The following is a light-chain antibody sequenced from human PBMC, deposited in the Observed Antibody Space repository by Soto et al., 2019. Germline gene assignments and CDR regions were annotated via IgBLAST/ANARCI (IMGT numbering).Light chain of an antibody. CDR3: QQRSNWPST. CDR2: DAS. J-gene: IGKJ4*01. Sequence: EIVLTQSPATLSLSPGERATLSCRASQSVSSYLAWYQQKPGQAPRLLIYDASNRATGIPARFSGSGSGTDVAHTISSLEPEDFAVYYCQQRSNWPSTVGGGTKVEIK. CDR1: QSVSSY. V-gene: IGKV3-11*01.